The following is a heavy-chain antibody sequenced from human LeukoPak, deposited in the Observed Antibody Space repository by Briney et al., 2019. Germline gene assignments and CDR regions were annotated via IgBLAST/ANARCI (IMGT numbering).Heavy chain of an antibody. D-gene: IGHD3-22*01. CDR1: GGPISSSNW. CDR2: IYHSGST. Sequence: SETLSLTCAVSGGPISSSNWWSWVRQPPGKGLEWVGEIYHSGSTNYNPSLKSRVTISVDKSKNQFSLKLSSVTAADTAVYYCARDRYYYDSSGYLRFDYWSQGTLVTVSS. J-gene: IGHJ4*02. V-gene: IGHV4-4*02. CDR3: ARDRYYYDSSGYLRFDY.